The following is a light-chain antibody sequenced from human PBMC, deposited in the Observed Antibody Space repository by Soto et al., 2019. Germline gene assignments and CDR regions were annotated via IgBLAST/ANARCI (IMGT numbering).Light chain of an antibody. J-gene: IGKJ5*01. CDR1: QSVSSSY. V-gene: IGKV3-20*01. Sequence: EIVLTQSPGTLSLSPGERATLSCRVSQSVSSSYLAWYQQKPGQAPGLLIYGASSRATGIPDRFSGSGSGTDFTLTISRLEPEDFAVYYCQQYGSSSITFGQGTRLEIK. CDR2: GAS. CDR3: QQYGSSSIT.